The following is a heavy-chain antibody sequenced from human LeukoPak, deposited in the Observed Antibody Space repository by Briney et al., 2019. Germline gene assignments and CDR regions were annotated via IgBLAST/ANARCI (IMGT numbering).Heavy chain of an antibody. V-gene: IGHV4-34*01. D-gene: IGHD1-14*01. CDR3: ARRRTPDY. CDR2: INHSGST. Sequence: SETLSLTCAVYGGSFSGYYWSWIRQPPGKGLEWIGEINHSGSTNYNPSLKSRVTISVDTSKNQFSLKLSSVTAADTAVYYCARRRTPDYWGQGTLVTVSP. J-gene: IGHJ4*02. CDR1: GGSFSGYY.